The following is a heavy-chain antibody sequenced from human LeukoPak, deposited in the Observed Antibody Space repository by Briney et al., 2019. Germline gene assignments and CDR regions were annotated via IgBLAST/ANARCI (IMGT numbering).Heavy chain of an antibody. D-gene: IGHD7-27*01. CDR2: ISNTGSTI. Sequence: PGGSLRLSCEASGFTFNSYSMNWVRQAPGKGLEWVSYISNTGSTIYYADSVKGRFTISRDNVKNSLYLQMNSLRAEDTAMYYCAKGRATGDPDYYGMDVWGQGTTVTVSS. V-gene: IGHV3-48*01. CDR3: AKGRATGDPDYYGMDV. J-gene: IGHJ6*02. CDR1: GFTFNSYS.